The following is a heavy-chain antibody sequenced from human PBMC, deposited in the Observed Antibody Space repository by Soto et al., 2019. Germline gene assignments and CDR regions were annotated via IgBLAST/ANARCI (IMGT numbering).Heavy chain of an antibody. Sequence: QVQLVQSGAEVKKPGSSVKVSCKASGGTFSSYAISWVRQAPGQGLEWMGGIIPIFGTANYAQKFQGRGTITADESTSTAYMELSSLRSEDTAVYYCARGGPLMVYASRYFDYWGQGTLVTVSS. CDR3: ARGGPLMVYASRYFDY. V-gene: IGHV1-69*01. J-gene: IGHJ4*02. CDR1: GGTFSSYA. CDR2: IIPIFGTA. D-gene: IGHD2-8*01.